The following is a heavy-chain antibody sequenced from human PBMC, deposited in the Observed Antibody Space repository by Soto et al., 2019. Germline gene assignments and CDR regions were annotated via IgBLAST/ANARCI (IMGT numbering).Heavy chain of an antibody. J-gene: IGHJ4*02. CDR3: AKDCGSSCHTGPFDY. V-gene: IGHV3-23*01. CDR1: GFTFSSYA. CDR2: ISGSGGST. Sequence: GGSLRLSCAASGFTFSSYAMSWVRQAPGKGLEWVSAISGSGGSTYYADSVKGRFTISRDNSKNTLYLQMNSLRAGDTAVYYCAKDCGSSCHTGPFDYWGQGILVTVSS. D-gene: IGHD6-13*01.